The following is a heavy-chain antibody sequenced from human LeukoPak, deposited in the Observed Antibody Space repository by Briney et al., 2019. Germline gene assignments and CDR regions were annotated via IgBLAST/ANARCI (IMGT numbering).Heavy chain of an antibody. D-gene: IGHD5-12*01. J-gene: IGHJ4*02. CDR3: AKEVVATIPPL. V-gene: IGHV3-23*01. CDR1: GFTLSNCS. Sequence: GGSLRLSCAASGFTLSNCSMTWVRQAPGEGLEWVSGIDTKGSRPYYADSVKGRFTISRDNSKNTLYLQMNSLRAEDTAVYYCAKEVVATIPPLWGQGTLVTVSS. CDR2: IDTKGSRP.